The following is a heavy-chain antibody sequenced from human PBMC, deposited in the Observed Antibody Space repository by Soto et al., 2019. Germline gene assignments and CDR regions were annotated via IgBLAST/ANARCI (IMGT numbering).Heavy chain of an antibody. CDR1: GGSISSGPYS. Sequence: ETLSLTCSVSGGSISSGPYSWGWIRQPPGKGLEWIGTFYYSGRTFYNPSLESRVTISVDTSKNQFSLKLSSVTAADTAFYXXXXEXXXXXXXXXXXXXXXDV. V-gene: IGHV4-39*03. J-gene: IGHJ6*01. CDR3: XXEXXXXXXXXXXXXXXXDV. CDR2: FYYSGRT.